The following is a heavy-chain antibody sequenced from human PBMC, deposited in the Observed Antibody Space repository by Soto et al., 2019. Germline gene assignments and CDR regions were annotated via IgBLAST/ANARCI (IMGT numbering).Heavy chain of an antibody. J-gene: IGHJ4*02. CDR3: ARHRQYYDTSGYQQRYFDY. CDR2: IYYSGTT. V-gene: IGHV4-39*01. Sequence: ETLSLTCSVSGGSISSSPYYWGWIRQPPGKGLEWLGTIYYSGTTSYNPSLKSRVIISVDTSNNQLFLKLRSVTAADTAVYYCARHRQYYDTSGYQQRYFDYWGQGTQVTVSS. D-gene: IGHD3-22*01. CDR1: GGSISSSPYY.